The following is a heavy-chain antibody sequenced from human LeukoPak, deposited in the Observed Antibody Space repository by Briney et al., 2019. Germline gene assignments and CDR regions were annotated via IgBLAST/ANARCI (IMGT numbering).Heavy chain of an antibody. V-gene: IGHV3-48*01. CDR2: ISSSSSTI. D-gene: IGHD2-2*01. CDR1: GFTFSSYS. Sequence: GGSLRLSCAASGFTFSSYSMNWVRQAPGKGLEWVSYISSSSSTIYYADSVKGRFTISRDNAKNSLYLQMNSLRAEDTAVYYCARVGLGYCSSTSCYYFDYWGQGTLVTVSS. J-gene: IGHJ4*02. CDR3: ARVGLGYCSSTSCYYFDY.